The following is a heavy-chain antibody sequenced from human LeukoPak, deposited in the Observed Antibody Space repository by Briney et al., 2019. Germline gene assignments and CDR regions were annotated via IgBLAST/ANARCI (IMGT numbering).Heavy chain of an antibody. CDR1: GFSFSDYG. J-gene: IGHJ4*02. D-gene: IGHD3-22*01. V-gene: IGHV3-30*02. CDR2: IRYDGSNK. CDR3: VKDLSYESSGHVLEY. Sequence: GGSLRLSCEASGFSFSDYGMHWVRQAPGKGLEWVAFIRYDGSNKYYADSVKGRFTISRDNSKNSLYLQMDTLRSEDTAFYYCVKDLSYESSGHVLEYWGQGTLVTVSS.